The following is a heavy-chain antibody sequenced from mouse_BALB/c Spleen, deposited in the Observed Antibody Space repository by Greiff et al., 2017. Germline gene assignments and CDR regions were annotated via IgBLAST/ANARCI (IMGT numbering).Heavy chain of an antibody. CDR1: GFNIKDTY. D-gene: IGHD1-2*01. V-gene: IGHV14-3*02. CDR3: ARGSGYVRD. Sequence: EVKLEESGAELVKPGASVKLSCTASGFNIKDTYMHWVKQRPEQGLEWIGRIDPANGNTKYDPKFQGKATITADTSSNTAYLQLSSLTSEDTAVYYCARGSGYVRDWGQGTTLTVSS. CDR2: IDPANGNT. J-gene: IGHJ2*01.